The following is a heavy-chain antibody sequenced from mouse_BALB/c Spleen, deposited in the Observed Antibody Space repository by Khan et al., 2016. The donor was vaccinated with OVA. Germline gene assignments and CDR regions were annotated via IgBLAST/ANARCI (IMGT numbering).Heavy chain of an antibody. CDR2: INTYTGEP. J-gene: IGHJ1*01. CDR3: ASGGYWYFDF. Sequence: QIQLVQSGPELKKPGETVKISCKASGYTFTNYGMTWVKQAPGEGLKWMGWINTYTGEPTYADDFKGRFAFSLETSASTAYLQISNLKNEDTASYFCASGGYWYFDFWGAGTTVTVSS. V-gene: IGHV9-3-1*01. CDR1: GYTFTNYG. D-gene: IGHD1-1*02.